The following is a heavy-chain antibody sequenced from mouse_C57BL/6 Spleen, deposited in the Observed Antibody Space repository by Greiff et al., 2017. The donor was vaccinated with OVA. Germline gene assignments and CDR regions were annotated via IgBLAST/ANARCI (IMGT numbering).Heavy chain of an antibody. CDR3: ARGITTVVADYAMDY. J-gene: IGHJ4*01. V-gene: IGHV5-12*01. CDR1: GFTFSDYY. D-gene: IGHD1-1*01. Sequence: VQLKESGGGLVQPGGSLKLSCAASGFTFSDYYMYWVRQTPEKRLEWVAYISNGGGSTYYPDTVKGRFTISRDNAKNTLYLQMSRLKSEDTAMYYCARGITTVVADYAMDYWGQGTSVTVSS. CDR2: ISNGGGST.